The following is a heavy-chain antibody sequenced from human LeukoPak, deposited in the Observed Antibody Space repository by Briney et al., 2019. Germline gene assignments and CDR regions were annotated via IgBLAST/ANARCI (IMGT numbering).Heavy chain of an antibody. CDR2: IYYSGST. CDR1: GGSIRSSSYY. D-gene: IGHD1-26*01. V-gene: IGHV4-39*01. J-gene: IGHJ4*02. CDR3: ARMKYSGSYWDY. Sequence: PSETLSLTCTVSGGSIRSSSYYWGWIRRPPGRGLEWIGSIYYSGSTYYNPSLKSRVTISVDTSKNQFSLKLSSVTAADTAVYYCARMKYSGSYWDYWGQGTLVTVSS.